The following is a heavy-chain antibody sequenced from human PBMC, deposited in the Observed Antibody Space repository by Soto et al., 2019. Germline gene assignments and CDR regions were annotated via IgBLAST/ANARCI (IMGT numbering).Heavy chain of an antibody. CDR1: GFTFSSYG. J-gene: IGHJ6*03. CDR2: ISYDGSNK. D-gene: IGHD1-7*01. CDR3: AKEPRHVITGTTRHYYYYYMDV. V-gene: IGHV3-30*18. Sequence: QVQLVESGGGVVQPGRSLRLSCAASGFTFSSYGMHWVRQAPGKGLEWVAVISYDGSNKYYADSVKGRFTISRDNSKNTLYLQMNSLRAEDTAVYYCAKEPRHVITGTTRHYYYYYMDVWGKGTTVTVSS.